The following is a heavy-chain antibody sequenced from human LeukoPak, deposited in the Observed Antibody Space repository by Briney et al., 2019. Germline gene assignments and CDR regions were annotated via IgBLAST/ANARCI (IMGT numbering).Heavy chain of an antibody. CDR3: ARSRLGYCSGGACYASDY. V-gene: IGHV1-2*02. Sequence: ASVTVSCKVSGYNFPVYYMHWVRQAPGQGLEWMGWINPTSGGTSYAQKFQGRVTMTSATSISTAYMELSSLRSDDTAVYYCARSRLGYCSGGACYASDYWGQGTLVTVS. D-gene: IGHD2-15*01. CDR1: GYNFPVYY. CDR2: INPTSGGT. J-gene: IGHJ4*02.